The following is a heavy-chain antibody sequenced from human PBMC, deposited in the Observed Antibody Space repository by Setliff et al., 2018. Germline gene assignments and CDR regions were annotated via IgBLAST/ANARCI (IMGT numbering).Heavy chain of an antibody. D-gene: IGHD3-22*01. J-gene: IGHJ4*02. CDR3: ARRGYSHDSSDYNRRKVFDYFDF. Sequence: GSLKISCAGSGFAVSGAYMSWVRQAPGKGLEWVSIIYSSGNTAYTDSVKGRFTISRDTSKNTVYLQMNNVTVDDTAVYFCARRGYSHDSSDYNRRKVFDYFDFWGQGAQVTVSS. CDR2: IYSSGNT. V-gene: IGHV3-53*01. CDR1: GFAVSGAY.